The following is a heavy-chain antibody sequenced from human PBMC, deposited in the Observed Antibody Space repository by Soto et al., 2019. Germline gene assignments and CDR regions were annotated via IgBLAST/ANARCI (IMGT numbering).Heavy chain of an antibody. CDR2: ISGNGTNT. Sequence: EVQLLQSGGGLVQPGGSLRLSCEASGFSFTFYAMSWVRQAPGKGLEWVSAISGNGTNTFYAESMKGQFTISRDNSRVTAYLQTNRRGAEDTSVYFFAREQCRPLDRYCADGGVDWVDPWGRGTLVTVPS. J-gene: IGHJ5*02. CDR1: GFSFTFYA. D-gene: IGHD2-8*01. CDR3: AREQCRPLDRYCADGGVDWVDP. V-gene: IGHV3-23*01.